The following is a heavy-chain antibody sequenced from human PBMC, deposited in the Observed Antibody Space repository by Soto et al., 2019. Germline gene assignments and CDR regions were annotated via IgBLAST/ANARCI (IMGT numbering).Heavy chain of an antibody. J-gene: IGHJ3*02. CDR1: GGFVSSGSYY. D-gene: IGHD1-1*01. V-gene: IGHV4-34*01. Sequence: QVQLQQWGAGLLKPSETLSLTCAVYGGFVSSGSYYWSWIRQPPGKGLEWIGEMSHIGGTYFNPSLKKRGTQSVNTPEKQFSLRMSSLTAPDSGPYFCWRVERGTVTTVVDAFDIWGPGTMVTVSS. CDR3: WRVERGTVTTVVDAFDI. CDR2: MSHIGGT.